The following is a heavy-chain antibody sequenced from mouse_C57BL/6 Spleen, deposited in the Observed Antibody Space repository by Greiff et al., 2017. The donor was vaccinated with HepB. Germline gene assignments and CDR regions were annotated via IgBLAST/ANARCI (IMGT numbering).Heavy chain of an antibody. CDR2: IYPRSGNT. CDR3: AREDDYDGSWFAY. Sequence: QQRTGQGLEWIGEIYPRSGNTYYNEKFKGKATLTADKSSSTAYMELRSLTSEDSAVYFCAREDDYDGSWFAYWGQGTLVTVSA. V-gene: IGHV1-81*01. D-gene: IGHD2-4*01. J-gene: IGHJ3*01.